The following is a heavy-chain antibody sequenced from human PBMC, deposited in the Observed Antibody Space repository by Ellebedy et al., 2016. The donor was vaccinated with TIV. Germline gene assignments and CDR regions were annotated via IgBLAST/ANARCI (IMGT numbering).Heavy chain of an antibody. CDR2: ISGSGGST. CDR3: AKDGTSCYDY. J-gene: IGHJ4*02. V-gene: IGHV3-23*01. Sequence: LSLTCAASGFTFSSYAMSWVRQAPGKGLEWVSAISGSGGSTYYADSVKGRFTISRDNSKNTLYLQMNSLRAEDTAVYYCAKDGTSCYDYWGQGTLVTVSS. D-gene: IGHD2-2*01. CDR1: GFTFSSYA.